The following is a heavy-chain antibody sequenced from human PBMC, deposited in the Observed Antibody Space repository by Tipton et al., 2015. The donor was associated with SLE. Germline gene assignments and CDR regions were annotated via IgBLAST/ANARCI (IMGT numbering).Heavy chain of an antibody. CDR1: GGSFSGYY. CDR3: ARVYRSSSPLGYYYYMDV. CDR2: TYYSGSP. J-gene: IGHJ6*03. Sequence: TLSLTCAVYGGSFSGYYWTWIRQPPGKGLEWIGTTYYSGSPHYNPSLRSRVTISLDTSKTQFSLRLSSVTAADTAVYYCARVYRSSSPLGYYYYMDVWGKGTTVTVSS. V-gene: IGHV4-34*01. D-gene: IGHD6-6*01.